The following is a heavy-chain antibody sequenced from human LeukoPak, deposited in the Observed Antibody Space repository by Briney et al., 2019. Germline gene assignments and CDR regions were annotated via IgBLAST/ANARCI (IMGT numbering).Heavy chain of an antibody. J-gene: IGHJ4*02. CDR2: IIPIFGTA. CDR1: GGTFSSCA. V-gene: IGHV1-69*01. Sequence: GSSVKVSCKASGGTFSSCAISWVRQAPGQGLEWMGGIIPIFGTANYAQKFQGRVTITADESTSTAYMELSSLRSEDTAVYYCAAVVPAVMGYFDYWGQGTLVTVSS. CDR3: AAVVPAVMGYFDY. D-gene: IGHD2-2*01.